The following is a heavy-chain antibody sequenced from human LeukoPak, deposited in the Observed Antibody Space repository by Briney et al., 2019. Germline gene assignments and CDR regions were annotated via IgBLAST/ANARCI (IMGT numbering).Heavy chain of an antibody. CDR1: GFTFSDYC. CDR3: ARMKWLANYFDY. V-gene: IGHV3-11*04. Sequence: GGSLRLSCAASGFTFSDYCMSWIRQAPGKGLEWVSYISSSGSTIYYADSVKGRFTISRDNAKNSLYLQMNSLRAEDTAVYYCARMKWLANYFDYWGQGTLVTVSS. J-gene: IGHJ4*02. D-gene: IGHD3-22*01. CDR2: ISSSGSTI.